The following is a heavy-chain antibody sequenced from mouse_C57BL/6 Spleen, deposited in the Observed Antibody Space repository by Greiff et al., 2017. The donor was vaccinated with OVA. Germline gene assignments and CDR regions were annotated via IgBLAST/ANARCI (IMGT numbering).Heavy chain of an antibody. CDR2: INPSSGYT. J-gene: IGHJ1*03. V-gene: IGHV1-4*01. CDR3: ARGREGDWYFDV. Sequence: QVQLQQSGAELARPGASVKMSCKASGYTFTSYTMHWVKQRPGQGLEWIGYINPSSGYTKYNQKFKDKATLTADKSSSTAYMQLSSLTSEDSAVYYCARGREGDWYFDVWGTGTAVTVSS. CDR1: GYTFTSYT.